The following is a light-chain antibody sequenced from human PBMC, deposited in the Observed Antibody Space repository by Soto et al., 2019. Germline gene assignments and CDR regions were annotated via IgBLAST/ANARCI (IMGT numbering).Light chain of an antibody. Sequence: QSVLTQPPSASGSPGQSVTISCTGTSSDVGGYKYVSWYQQHPGKAPKLLIYEATQRPSGVPDRFSGSKSGNTASLTVSGLQAEDEADYYCSSYVDSNNLLFGGGTKLTVL. CDR2: EAT. CDR1: SSDVGGYKY. J-gene: IGLJ3*02. V-gene: IGLV2-8*01. CDR3: SSYVDSNNLL.